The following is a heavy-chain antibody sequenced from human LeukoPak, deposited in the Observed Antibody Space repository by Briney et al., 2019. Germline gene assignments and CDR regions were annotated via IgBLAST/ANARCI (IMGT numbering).Heavy chain of an antibody. Sequence: PGKSLRLSCAASGFTFDYYAMHWVRQAPGKGLEWVAVISYDGVITYHSDSVKGRFTISRDNSKNTLYLQMNSLRVEDTAVYHCAKVRGPTPRNALDIWGQGTMVIVSS. D-gene: IGHD3-10*01. CDR1: GFTFDYYA. J-gene: IGHJ3*02. CDR3: AKVRGPTPRNALDI. CDR2: ISYDGVIT. V-gene: IGHV3-30*18.